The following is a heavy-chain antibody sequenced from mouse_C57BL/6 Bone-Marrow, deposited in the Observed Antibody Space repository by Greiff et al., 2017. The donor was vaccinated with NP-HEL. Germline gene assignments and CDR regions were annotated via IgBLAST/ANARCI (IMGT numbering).Heavy chain of an antibody. CDR1: GYAFSSSW. J-gene: IGHJ2*01. Sequence: VKLQESGPELVKPGASVKISCKASGYAFSSSWMNWVKQRPGKGLEWIGRIYPGDGDTNYNGKFKGKATLTADKSSSTAYMQLSSLTSEDSAVYFCAGGITTVVATYYFDYWGQGTTLTVSS. CDR2: IYPGDGDT. CDR3: AGGITTVVATYYFDY. V-gene: IGHV1-82*01. D-gene: IGHD1-1*01.